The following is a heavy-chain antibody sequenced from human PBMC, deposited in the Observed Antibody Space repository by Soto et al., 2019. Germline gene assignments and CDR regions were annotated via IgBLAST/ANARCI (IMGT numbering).Heavy chain of an antibody. V-gene: IGHV4-30-2*01. Sequence: QLQLQESGSGLVKPSQTLSLTCAVSGGSISSGGYSWSWIRQPPGKGLEWIGYIYHSGSTYYNPSLTSRVTISVDRSKNQFPLKLSSVTAADTAVYYCARESRSGSFDYWGQGTLVTVSS. D-gene: IGHD2-15*01. CDR2: IYHSGST. CDR3: ARESRSGSFDY. J-gene: IGHJ4*02. CDR1: GGSISSGGYS.